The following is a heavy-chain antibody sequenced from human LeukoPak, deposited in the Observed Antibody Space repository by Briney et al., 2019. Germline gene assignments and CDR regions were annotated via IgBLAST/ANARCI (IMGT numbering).Heavy chain of an antibody. J-gene: IGHJ4*02. V-gene: IGHV4-31*03. CDR2: IYYSGST. CDR3: ARCHNYDILTGSRGLFDY. CDR1: GGSISSGGYY. D-gene: IGHD3-9*01. Sequence: SQTLSLTCTVSGGSISSGGYYWSWIRQHPGKGLEWIGYIYYSGSTYYNPSLKSRVTISVDTSKNQFSLKLSSVTAADTAVYYCARCHNYDILTGSRGLFDYWGQGTLVTVSS.